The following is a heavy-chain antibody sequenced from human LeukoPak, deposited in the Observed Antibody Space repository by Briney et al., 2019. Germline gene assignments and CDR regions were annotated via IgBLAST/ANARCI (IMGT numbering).Heavy chain of an antibody. V-gene: IGHV1-69*06. CDR2: IIPIFGTA. CDR3: ARWGIRGVIHNWFDP. Sequence: GSSVKVSCKASGGTFSSYAISWVRQAPGQGLEWMGGIIPIFGTANYAQKFQGRVTITADKSPSTAYMEMSTLRSADTAVYYSARWGIRGVIHNWFDPWGQGTLVTVSS. CDR1: GGTFSSYA. J-gene: IGHJ5*02. D-gene: IGHD3-10*01.